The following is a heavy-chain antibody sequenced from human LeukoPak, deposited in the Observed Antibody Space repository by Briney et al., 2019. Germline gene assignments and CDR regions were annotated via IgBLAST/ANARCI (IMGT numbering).Heavy chain of an antibody. J-gene: IGHJ3*02. CDR3: ARDGMVRGVIIWDAFDI. D-gene: IGHD3-10*01. CDR2: ISSSSSTI. Sequence: PGGSLRLSCAASGFTFSSYSMNWVRRAPGKGLEWVSYISSSSSTIYYADSVKGRFTISRDNAKNSLYLQMNSLRDEDTAVYYCARDGMVRGVIIWDAFDIWGQGTMVTVCS. CDR1: GFTFSSYS. V-gene: IGHV3-48*02.